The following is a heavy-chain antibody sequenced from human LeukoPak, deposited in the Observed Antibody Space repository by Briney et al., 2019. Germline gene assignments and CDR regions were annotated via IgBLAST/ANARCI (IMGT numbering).Heavy chain of an antibody. CDR3: ARATTVTTNFEY. CDR1: GFTISTNY. CDR2: IYSGGTT. Sequence: GGSLRLSCAASGFTISTNYMSWVRQPPGKGLEWVSIIYSGGTTYYADSVKGRFTISRDNSQNTLLLQMNSLRAEDTAVYYCARATTVTTNFEYWGQGTLVTVSS. D-gene: IGHD4-17*01. J-gene: IGHJ4*02. V-gene: IGHV3-66*01.